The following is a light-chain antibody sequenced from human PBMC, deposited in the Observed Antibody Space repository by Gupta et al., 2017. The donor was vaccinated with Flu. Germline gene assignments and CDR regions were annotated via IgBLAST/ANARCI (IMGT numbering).Light chain of an antibody. CDR1: QDISNY. CDR2: DAS. V-gene: IGKV1-33*01. J-gene: IGKJ4*01. Sequence: IQITLSPSSLSASVGDRVTITCQATQDISNYLNWYQHKPGKAPKLLISDASNLQSGVPSRFNRSGSGTDFTFTISSLQPEDTATYYCQQYDNLPLTFGGGTKLEIK. CDR3: QQYDNLPLT.